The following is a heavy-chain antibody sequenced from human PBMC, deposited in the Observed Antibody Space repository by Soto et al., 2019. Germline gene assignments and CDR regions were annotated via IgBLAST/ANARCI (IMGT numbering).Heavy chain of an antibody. CDR1: GYTFTSYD. D-gene: IGHD3-22*01. CDR2: IIPIFGTA. J-gene: IGHJ6*02. CDR3: ARTGIVVVTTVDPLYYYYYYGMDV. Sequence: SVKVSCKASGYTFTSYDINWVRQAPGQGLEWMGGIIPIFGTANYAQKFQGRVTIAADESTSTAYMELSSLRSEDTAVYYCARTGIVVVTTVDPLYYYYYYGMDVWGQGTTVTVSS. V-gene: IGHV1-69*13.